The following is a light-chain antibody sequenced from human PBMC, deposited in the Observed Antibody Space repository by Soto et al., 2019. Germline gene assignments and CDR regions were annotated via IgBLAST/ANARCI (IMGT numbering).Light chain of an antibody. Sequence: EIVLTQSPGTLSLSPGERATLSCRASQSIDRNYLAWYQQKPGQAPRLLIYGAFSRATGIPDKFFGSGSGTDFTLVISRLEPEDFAMYYCQQYGSSPTFGGGTKVEIK. CDR3: QQYGSSPT. CDR1: QSIDRNY. V-gene: IGKV3-20*01. J-gene: IGKJ4*01. CDR2: GAF.